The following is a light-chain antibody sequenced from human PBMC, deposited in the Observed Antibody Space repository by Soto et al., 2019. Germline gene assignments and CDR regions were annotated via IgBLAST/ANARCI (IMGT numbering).Light chain of an antibody. CDR2: RAS. V-gene: IGKV3-20*01. CDR3: QQYGSSPWT. J-gene: IGKJ1*01. CDR1: QSVTSNY. Sequence: EVVLAQSPGTLSLSPGERATLSCRASQSVTSNYLAWYQQKLGQSPRLLIYRASSRATGIPDRFSGSGSGTDXTLTINRLEPEDFAVYYCQQYGSSPWTFGQGTKVEIK.